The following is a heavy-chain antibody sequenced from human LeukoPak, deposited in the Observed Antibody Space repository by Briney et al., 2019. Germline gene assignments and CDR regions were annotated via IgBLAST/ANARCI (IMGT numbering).Heavy chain of an antibody. CDR3: ARESGWNYMAGGSV. J-gene: IGHJ4*02. CDR2: IYYSGST. V-gene: IGHV4-59*01. CDR1: GGSISSYY. D-gene: IGHD1-7*01. Sequence: PSETLSLTCTVSGGSISSYYWSWIRQPPGKGLEWIGYIYYSGSTNYNPSLKSRVTISVDTSKNQFSLKLSSVTAADTAVYYCARESGWNYMAGGSVWGQGTLVTVSS.